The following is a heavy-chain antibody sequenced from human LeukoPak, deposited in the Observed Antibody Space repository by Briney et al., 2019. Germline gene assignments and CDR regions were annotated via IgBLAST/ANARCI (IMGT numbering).Heavy chain of an antibody. Sequence: GGSLRLSCAASGFTFSVYWMHWVRQAPGKGLVWVSLIKSDGGSAMYADSVKGRFSISRDNAKNTLYLQMNSLRAEDTAVYFCARELASAAFDYWGQGTPVTVSS. CDR1: GFTFSVYW. D-gene: IGHD5-12*01. J-gene: IGHJ4*02. CDR2: IKSDGGSA. CDR3: ARELASAAFDY. V-gene: IGHV3-74*03.